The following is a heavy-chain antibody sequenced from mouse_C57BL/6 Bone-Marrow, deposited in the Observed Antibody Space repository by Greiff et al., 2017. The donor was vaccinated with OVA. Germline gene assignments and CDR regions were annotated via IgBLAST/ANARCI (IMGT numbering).Heavy chain of an antibody. D-gene: IGHD2-4*01. V-gene: IGHV5-4*03. Sequence: EVKLMESGGGLVKPGGSLKLSCAASGFTFSSYAMSWVRQTPEKRLEWVATISDGGSYTSYPDNVKGRFTISRDNAKNNLYLQMSQMKSEDTAMYYCARVDYDPFDYWGQGTTLTVSS. CDR1: GFTFSSYA. CDR3: ARVDYDPFDY. J-gene: IGHJ2*01. CDR2: ISDGGSYT.